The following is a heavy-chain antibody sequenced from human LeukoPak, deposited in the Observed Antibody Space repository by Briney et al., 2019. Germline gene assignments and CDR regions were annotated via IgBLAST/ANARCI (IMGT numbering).Heavy chain of an antibody. V-gene: IGHV1-2*06. CDR3: ARGLGAVAGYDY. D-gene: IGHD6-19*01. CDR1: GYTFTGYY. J-gene: IGHJ4*02. Sequence: ASVKVSCKASGYTFTGYYMHWVRQAPGQGLEWMGRINPNSGGTNYAQKFQGRVTMTRDTSISTANIELSRLRSDDTAVYYCARGLGAVAGYDYWGQGTLVTVSS. CDR2: INPNSGGT.